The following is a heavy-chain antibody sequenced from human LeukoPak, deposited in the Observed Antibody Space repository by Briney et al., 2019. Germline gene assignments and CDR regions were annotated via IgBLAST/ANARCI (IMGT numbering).Heavy chain of an antibody. CDR3: ARLDYGGNSGFDY. CDR2: INPSGGST. J-gene: IGHJ4*02. Sequence: ASVKVSCKASGYTFTNYHINWVRQAPGQGLEWMGVINPSGGSTTYSQKFQGRVTMTRDTSTSTVYMELSSLRSEDTAVFYCARLDYGGNSGFDYWGQGTLVTVSS. V-gene: IGHV1-46*01. D-gene: IGHD4-23*01. CDR1: GYTFTNYH.